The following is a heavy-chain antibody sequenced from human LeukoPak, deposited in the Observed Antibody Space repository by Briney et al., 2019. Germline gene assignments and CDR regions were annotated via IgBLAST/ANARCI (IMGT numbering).Heavy chain of an antibody. V-gene: IGHV1-46*01. CDR1: GYTFTSYY. CDR2: INPSGGST. Sequence: ASVKVSCKASGYTFTSYYMHWVRQAPGQGLEWMGLINPSGGSTSYAQKFQGRVTMTRDTPTSTVYMELSSLRSEDTAVYYCAKSNSLYYYDSSGITPLYFDYWGQGTLVTVSS. D-gene: IGHD3-22*01. CDR3: AKSNSLYYYDSSGITPLYFDY. J-gene: IGHJ4*02.